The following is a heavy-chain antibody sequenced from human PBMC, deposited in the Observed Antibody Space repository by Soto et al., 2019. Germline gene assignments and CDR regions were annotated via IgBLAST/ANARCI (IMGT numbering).Heavy chain of an antibody. V-gene: IGHV3-13*01. J-gene: IGHJ4*01. CDR1: GFTFSSYD. D-gene: IGHD4-4*01. CDR2: IGTAGDT. Sequence: GGSLRLSCAASGFTFSSYDMHWVRQATGKGLEWVSAIGTAGDTYYPGSVKGRFTISRENAKNSLYLQMNSLRAGDTAVYYCARAPGGDYSYDYWGHGTLVTVSS. CDR3: ARAPGGDYSYDY.